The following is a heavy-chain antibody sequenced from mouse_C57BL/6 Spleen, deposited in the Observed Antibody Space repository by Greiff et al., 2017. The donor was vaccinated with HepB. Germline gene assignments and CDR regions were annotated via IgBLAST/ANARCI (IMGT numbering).Heavy chain of an antibody. J-gene: IGHJ2*01. D-gene: IGHD1-1*01. CDR2: IDPENGDT. V-gene: IGHV14-4*01. Sequence: EVQLQQSGAELVRPGASVKLSCTASGFNIKDDYMHWVKQRPEQGLEWIGWIDPENGDTEYASKFQGKATITADTSSNTAYLQLSSLTSEDTAVYYCTTGVGWYWGQGTTLTVSS. CDR3: TTGVGWY. CDR1: GFNIKDDY.